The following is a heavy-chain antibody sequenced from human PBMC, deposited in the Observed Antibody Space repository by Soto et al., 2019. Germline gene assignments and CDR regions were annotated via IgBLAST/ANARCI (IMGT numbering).Heavy chain of an antibody. CDR2: IYYSGST. D-gene: IGHD3-10*01. CDR1: SGSISSGDYY. V-gene: IGHV4-30-4*01. J-gene: IGHJ3*02. CDR3: ARDGGLLWFGELPAAGGDAFDI. Sequence: SETLSLTCNVSSGSISSGDYYWSWIRQHPRKGLERIGYIYYSGSTYYKPSLKSLVTISVDTTKNQFSLKLSSVTAADTAVYYCARDGGLLWFGELPAAGGDAFDIWGQGTMVTVSS.